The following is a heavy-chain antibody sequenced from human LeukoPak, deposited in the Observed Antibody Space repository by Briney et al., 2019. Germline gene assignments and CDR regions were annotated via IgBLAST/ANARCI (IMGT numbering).Heavy chain of an antibody. V-gene: IGHV1-3*03. D-gene: IGHD6-19*01. Sequence: ASVKVSCKASGYTFTSYAMHWVRQAPGQRLEWMGWINAGNGNTKYSQEFQGRVTITRDTSASTAYMELSSLRSEDMAVYYCARGPLSSGWYNWFDPWGQGTLVTVSS. CDR3: ARGPLSSGWYNWFDP. J-gene: IGHJ5*02. CDR2: INAGNGNT. CDR1: GYTFTSYA.